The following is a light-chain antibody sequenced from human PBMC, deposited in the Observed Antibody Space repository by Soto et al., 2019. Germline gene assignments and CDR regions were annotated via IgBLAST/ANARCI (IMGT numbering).Light chain of an antibody. CDR1: QGIGVY. V-gene: IGKV1-27*01. J-gene: IGKJ4*01. CDR3: QKYNSAPLT. Sequence: DIPMTQSPSSLSASLGDRVTLTCRASQGIGVYLAWFQQKPGNVPRLLIYAASTLQSGVPSRFSGSGSGTDFTLTISSLQPEDVATYDCQKYNSAPLTFGGGTKVDIK. CDR2: AAS.